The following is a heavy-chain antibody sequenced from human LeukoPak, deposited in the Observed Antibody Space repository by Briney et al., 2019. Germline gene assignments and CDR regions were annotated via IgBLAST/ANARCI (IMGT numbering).Heavy chain of an antibody. J-gene: IGHJ2*01. CDR3: ARAKPADFDL. Sequence: GASLGLSCEASGFTFNTYWIHWVRQAPGEGLVWVSRVNEDGSETNYADSVKGRLTISRDNAKNTAYLEMDSLRVEDTAVYYCARAKPADFDLWGRGTLLTVSS. CDR2: VNEDGSET. CDR1: GFTFNTYW. V-gene: IGHV3-74*01.